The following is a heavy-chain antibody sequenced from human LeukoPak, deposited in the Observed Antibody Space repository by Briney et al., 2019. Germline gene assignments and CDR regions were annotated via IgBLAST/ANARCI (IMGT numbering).Heavy chain of an antibody. CDR2: INPNSGGT. Sequence: ASVKVSCKASGYTFTGYYMHRVRQAPGQGLEWMGWINPNSGGTNYAQKFQGRVTMTRDTSISTAYMELSRLRSDDTAVYYCARDLYCGGDCQPHWGQGTLVTVSS. V-gene: IGHV1-2*02. D-gene: IGHD2-21*01. J-gene: IGHJ4*02. CDR1: GYTFTGYY. CDR3: ARDLYCGGDCQPH.